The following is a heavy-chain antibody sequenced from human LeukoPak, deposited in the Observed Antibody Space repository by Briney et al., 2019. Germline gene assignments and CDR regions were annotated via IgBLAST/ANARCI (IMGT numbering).Heavy chain of an antibody. D-gene: IGHD6-13*01. J-gene: IGHJ4*02. Sequence: GGSLRLSCAASGFTVSSNYMSWVRQAPGKGLEWVSLIYSGGSTYYADSVKGRFTISRDNSKNTLYLQMSSLRAEDTAVYYCARGGSLRLFDYWGQGTLVTVSS. CDR1: GFTVSSNY. CDR3: ARGGSLRLFDY. V-gene: IGHV3-53*01. CDR2: IYSGGST.